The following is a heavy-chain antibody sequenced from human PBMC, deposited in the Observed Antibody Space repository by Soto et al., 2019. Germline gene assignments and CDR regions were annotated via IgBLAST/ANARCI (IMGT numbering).Heavy chain of an antibody. D-gene: IGHD2-15*01. V-gene: IGHV3-53*01. CDR3: ASVFQVVVADDDAFDI. CDR1: GFTVSSNY. J-gene: IGHJ3*02. Sequence: GGSLRLSCAASGFTVSSNYMSWVRQAPGKGLEWVSVIYSGGSTYYADSVKGRFTISRDNSKNTLYLQMNSLRAEDTAVYYCASVFQVVVADDDAFDIWGQGTMVTVSS. CDR2: IYSGGST.